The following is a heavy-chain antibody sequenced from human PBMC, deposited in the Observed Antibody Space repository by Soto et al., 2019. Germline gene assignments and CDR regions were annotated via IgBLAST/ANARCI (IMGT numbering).Heavy chain of an antibody. CDR2: INHSGST. D-gene: IGHD5-18*01. CDR1: GGSFSGYY. V-gene: IGHV4-34*01. Sequence: SETLSLTCAVYGGSFSGYYWSWIRQPPGKGLEWIGEINHSGSTNYNPSLKSRVTISVDTSKNQFSLKLSSVTAADTAVYYCARGRGDTAMANWWFDPWGQGTLVTVSS. J-gene: IGHJ5*02. CDR3: ARGRGDTAMANWWFDP.